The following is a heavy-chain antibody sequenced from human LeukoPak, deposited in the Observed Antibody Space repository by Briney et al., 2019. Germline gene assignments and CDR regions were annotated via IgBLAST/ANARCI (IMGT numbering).Heavy chain of an antibody. CDR3: ARDRGGSTSYYYFDY. J-gene: IGHJ4*02. CDR1: GYTFTSYY. Sequence: GASVKVSCKASGYTFTSYYMHWVRQAPGQGLEWMGIINPSGGSTSYAQKFQGSVTMTRDMSTSTVYMELSSLRSEDTAVYYCARDRGGSTSYYYFDYWGQGTLVTVSS. D-gene: IGHD2-2*01. V-gene: IGHV1-46*01. CDR2: INPSGGST.